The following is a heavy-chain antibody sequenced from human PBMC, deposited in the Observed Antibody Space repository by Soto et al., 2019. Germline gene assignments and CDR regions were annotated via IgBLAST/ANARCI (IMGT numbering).Heavy chain of an antibody. CDR1: GLTFSSNW. CDR2: INTDGSST. Sequence: GGSLRLSCAASGLTFSSNWMHWVRQAPGKGLLWVSRINTDGSSTSYADSVKGRFTISRDNAKNTLYLQMNSLRAEDTAVYYCARDLPGGWGQGTMVIVSS. V-gene: IGHV3-74*01. J-gene: IGHJ3*01. CDR3: ARDLPGG.